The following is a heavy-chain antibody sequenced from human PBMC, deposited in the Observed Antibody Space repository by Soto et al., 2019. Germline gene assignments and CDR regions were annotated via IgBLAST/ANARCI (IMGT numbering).Heavy chain of an antibody. CDR1: GYTFTSYY. CDR3: ARGRHNYGWYSLLDY. CDR2: INPNSGST. D-gene: IGHD6-19*01. J-gene: IGHJ4*02. V-gene: IGHV1-46*01. Sequence: ASVKVSWKASGYTFTSYYMHWVRQAPGQGLEWMGIINPNSGSTSYAQKFQGRVTMTRDTSTSTDYVEVSSLRAEDTAVYCCARGRHNYGWYSLLDYWGQGTLVTGSP.